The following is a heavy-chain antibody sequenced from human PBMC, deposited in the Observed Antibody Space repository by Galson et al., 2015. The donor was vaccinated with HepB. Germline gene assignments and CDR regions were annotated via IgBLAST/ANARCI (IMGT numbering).Heavy chain of an antibody. D-gene: IGHD5-24*01. CDR3: ARGGGRGGYSGLGGYFDY. CDR2: ISYDGSNK. V-gene: IGHV3-30*04. CDR1: GFTFSSFD. J-gene: IGHJ4*02. Sequence: SLRLSCAASGFTFSSFDMHWVRQAPGKGLEWVAVISYDGSNKYYSDSVKGRFTISRDNSNNTLYLQMNSLRAEDPAVYYCARGGGRGGYSGLGGYFDYWGQGTRVTVSS.